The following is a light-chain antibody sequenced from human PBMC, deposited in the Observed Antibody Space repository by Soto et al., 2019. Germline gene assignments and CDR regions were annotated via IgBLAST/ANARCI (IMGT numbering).Light chain of an antibody. CDR1: SSNIGSNY. J-gene: IGLJ2*01. CDR2: RNS. V-gene: IGLV1-47*01. Sequence: QSVLTQPPSASGSPGQRVTISCSGSSSNIGSNYVYWYQQLPGTVPQLLIYRNSERPSGVPDRFSGSKSGTSASLAIGGLRYDDEADYYCATWDDSLSGVVFGGGTQLTVL. CDR3: ATWDDSLSGVV.